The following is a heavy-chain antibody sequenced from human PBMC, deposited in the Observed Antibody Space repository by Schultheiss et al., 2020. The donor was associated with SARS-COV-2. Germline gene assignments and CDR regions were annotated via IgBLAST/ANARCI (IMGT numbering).Heavy chain of an antibody. CDR3: ARTTTVTTRYFDY. CDR1: GGSISSGGYY. Sequence: SETLSLTCTVSGGSISSGGYYWSWIRQHPGKGLEWIGYIYYSGSTYYNPSLKSRVTISVDRSKNQFSLKLSSVTAADTAVYYCARTTTVTTRYFDYWGQGTLVTVSS. D-gene: IGHD4-17*01. V-gene: IGHV4-31*03. CDR2: IYYSGST. J-gene: IGHJ4*02.